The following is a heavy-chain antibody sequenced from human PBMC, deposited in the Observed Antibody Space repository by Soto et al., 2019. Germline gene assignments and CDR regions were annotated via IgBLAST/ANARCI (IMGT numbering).Heavy chain of an antibody. V-gene: IGHV3-7*01. CDR1: GFTFRRYW. D-gene: IGHD3-16*01. CDR3: AGDVDDYTGGSYDTGSVDS. Sequence: EVQLVESGGGLVQPGGSLRLSCAASGFTFRRYWMSWVRQAPGKGLEWGANIKDDGSEKYYVDSVKDRFTISRDNAKNSVTLQMNRLSAWDTALYDGAGDVDDYTGGSYDTGSVDSCGQGSLVTVS. CDR2: IKDDGSEK. J-gene: IGHJ5*01.